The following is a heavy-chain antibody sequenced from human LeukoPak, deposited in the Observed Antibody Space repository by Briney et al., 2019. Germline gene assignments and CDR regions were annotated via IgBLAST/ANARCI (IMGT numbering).Heavy chain of an antibody. J-gene: IGHJ6*02. D-gene: IGHD3-10*01. CDR3: AKGLPPLRYGMDV. CDR2: NAGSGFSS. CDR1: GFTFSNYA. V-gene: IGHV3-23*01. Sequence: GGSLRLSCTASGFTFSNYAMIWVRQAPGKGLEWVSLNAGSGFSSYYADSVKGRFTISRDNSKNTLYLQMNSLRAEDTAVYYCAKGLPPLRYGMDVWGQGTTVTVSS.